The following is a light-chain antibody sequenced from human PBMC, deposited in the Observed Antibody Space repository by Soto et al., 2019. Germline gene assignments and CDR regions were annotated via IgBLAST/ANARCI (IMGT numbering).Light chain of an antibody. CDR1: QSIPNSY. CDR3: QQYGGSPWT. J-gene: IGKJ1*01. Sequence: EIVLTQSPGTLSLSAGERATLSSRAGQSIPNSYVAWYQQRLGQAPRLLLYGAYNRATGIPDRFSGSGSGTDFTLTISRLEPEDFAMYYCQQYGGSPWTFGQGTKV. CDR2: GAY. V-gene: IGKV3-20*01.